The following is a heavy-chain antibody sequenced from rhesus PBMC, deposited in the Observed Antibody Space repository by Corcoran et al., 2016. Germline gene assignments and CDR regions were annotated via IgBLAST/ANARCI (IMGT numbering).Heavy chain of an antibody. Sequence: QLQLQESGPGLVKPSETLSVTCAVSGGAISSNYWILIRQPPGKGLEWIGYISYSGSTSYDPSLKSRVTISRDTSKNQFSLKLSSVTAADTAVYYCASVKRQLELDYWGQGVLVTVSS. CDR3: ASVKRQLELDY. CDR1: GGAISSNY. J-gene: IGHJ4*01. V-gene: IGHV4-122*02. CDR2: ISYSGST. D-gene: IGHD6-25*01.